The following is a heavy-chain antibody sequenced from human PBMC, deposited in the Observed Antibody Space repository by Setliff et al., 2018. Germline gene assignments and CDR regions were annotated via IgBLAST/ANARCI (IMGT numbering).Heavy chain of an antibody. D-gene: IGHD6-25*01. Sequence: GGSLRLSCGASGFTYNNDWVSWVRQAPGKGLEWLASINPDGSEKYYVDSVKGRFTISRDNARNALYLQMNSLRAEDTAVFYCVPGRGSWGQGALVTVSS. J-gene: IGHJ5*02. CDR3: VPGRGS. CDR2: INPDGSEK. CDR1: GFTYNNDW. V-gene: IGHV3-7*01.